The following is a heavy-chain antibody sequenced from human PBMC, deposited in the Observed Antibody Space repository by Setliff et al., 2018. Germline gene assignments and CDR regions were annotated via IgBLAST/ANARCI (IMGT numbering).Heavy chain of an antibody. Sequence: SETLSLTCTVSGGSISSGSYYWSWIRQPAGKGLEWIGRIYTSGSTNYNPSLKSRVTISADTSKNQFSLKLSSVTAADTAVYYCARDVRYYYGSGSYYNDWFDPWGQGTLVTVS. CDR2: IYTSGST. V-gene: IGHV4-61*02. CDR1: GGSISSGSYY. D-gene: IGHD3-10*01. CDR3: ARDVRYYYGSGSYYNDWFDP. J-gene: IGHJ5*02.